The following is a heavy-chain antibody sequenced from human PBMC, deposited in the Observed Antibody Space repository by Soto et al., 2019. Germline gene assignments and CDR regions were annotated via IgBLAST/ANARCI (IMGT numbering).Heavy chain of an antibody. CDR3: ARCVCSGGSCYLPHWFDP. Sequence: PSETLSLTCSVSDDSLNNHYWTWIRQSPGKGLEWIGNIYDSGSTNYSPALKSRVSMSVDTYKSLFSLKMNSVTAADAAVYYCARCVCSGGSCYLPHWFDPWGQGTLVTVSS. CDR1: DDSLNNHY. CDR2: IYDSGST. V-gene: IGHV4-59*11. D-gene: IGHD2-15*01. J-gene: IGHJ5*02.